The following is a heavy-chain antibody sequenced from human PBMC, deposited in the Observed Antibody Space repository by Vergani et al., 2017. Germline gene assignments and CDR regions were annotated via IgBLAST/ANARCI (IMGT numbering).Heavy chain of an antibody. CDR1: GFTFDDYA. J-gene: IGHJ4*02. V-gene: IGHV3-9*01. D-gene: IGHD3-10*01. CDR3: AHGGLLWFGELNFDY. Sequence: EVQLVESGGGLVQPGRSLRLSCAASGFTFDDYAMHWVRQAPGKGLEWVSGISWNSGSIGYADSVKGRFTISRDNAKNSLYLQMNSLRAEDTALYYCAHGGLLWFGELNFDYWGQGTLVTVSS. CDR2: ISWNSGSI.